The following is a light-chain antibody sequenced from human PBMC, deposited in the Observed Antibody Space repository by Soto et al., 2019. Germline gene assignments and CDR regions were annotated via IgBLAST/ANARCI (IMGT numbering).Light chain of an antibody. CDR3: QQYYSCPPT. CDR2: AAS. V-gene: IGKV1-39*01. J-gene: IGKJ1*01. Sequence: DIQMTQSPSSLSASVGDRFTITCLASQSISSYLNWYQQKPGKAPKLLIYAASSLQSGVPSRFSGSGSGTDFTLTIRCLQSEDFATYYCQQYYSCPPTFGQGTKVDIK. CDR1: QSISSY.